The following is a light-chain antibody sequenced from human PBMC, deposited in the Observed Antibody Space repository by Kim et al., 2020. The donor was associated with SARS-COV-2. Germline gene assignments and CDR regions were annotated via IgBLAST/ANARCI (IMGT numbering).Light chain of an antibody. CDR1: NSGSKN. V-gene: IGLV3-21*04. CDR3: QVWDGSTDHYV. CDR2: HDS. Sequence: PGDAANITCARINSGSKNVHRYQQEAGPAPVLVITHDSDRPSEIPDRCSDSDSGNTATLSISRVEAGDEADYYCQVWDGSTDHYVFGTGTKVTVL. J-gene: IGLJ1*01.